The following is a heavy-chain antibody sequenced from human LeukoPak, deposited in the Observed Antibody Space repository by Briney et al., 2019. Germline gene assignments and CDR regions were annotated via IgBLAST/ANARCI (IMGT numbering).Heavy chain of an antibody. CDR2: IHTSGRT. CDR3: ARDQYYYDSSGYYRFHY. CDR1: GGSITSYY. D-gene: IGHD3-22*01. V-gene: IGHV4-4*07. J-gene: IGHJ4*02. Sequence: SETLSLTCTVSGGSITSYYWSWVRQPAGKGLEWIGRIHTSGRTNYNPSLTSRGTMSVETCKNKFSLKLSSVTPSDTAVYYCARDQYYYDSSGYYRFHYCGQGTLVTVSS.